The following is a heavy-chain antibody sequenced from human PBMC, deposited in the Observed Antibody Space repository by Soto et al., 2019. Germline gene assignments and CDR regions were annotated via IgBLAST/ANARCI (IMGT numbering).Heavy chain of an antibody. CDR1: GYTFTGYA. D-gene: IGHD2-15*01. V-gene: IGHV1-3*01. CDR2: INAGNGNT. CDR3: AKEEAPSLGYCSGGSCYEPAEY. J-gene: IGHJ4*02. Sequence: ASVKTSCKASGYTFTGYAMHWLRQAPGQRLEWMGWINAGNGNTKYSQKFQGRVTITRDTSASTAYMELNSLRAEDTAVYYCAKEEAPSLGYCSGGSCYEPAEYWGQGTLVTVSS.